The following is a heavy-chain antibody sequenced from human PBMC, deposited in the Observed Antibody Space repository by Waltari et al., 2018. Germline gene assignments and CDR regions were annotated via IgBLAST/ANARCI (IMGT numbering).Heavy chain of an antibody. Sequence: QGQLQESGPGLVKPSQPLSLTCALSSVSITDDSWSGIRHPAGKGLECIGRIHTFGGTNDNPALSSRVTMSVDTSKNRFPLNLSSVTAADTAVYYCARCRYLEEYYYVDIWGKGTTVTVSS. D-gene: IGHD3-3*01. J-gene: IGHJ6*03. CDR2: IHTFGGT. CDR3: ARCRYLEEYYYVDI. CDR1: SVSITDDS. V-gene: IGHV4-4*07.